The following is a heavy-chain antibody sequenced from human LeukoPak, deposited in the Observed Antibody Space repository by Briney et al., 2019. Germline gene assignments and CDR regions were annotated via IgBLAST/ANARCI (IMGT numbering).Heavy chain of an antibody. Sequence: PGGSLRLSCAASGFTFSSYSMNRVRQAPGKGLEWVSYISSSSSTIYYADSVKGRFTISRDNAKNSLYLQMNSLRDEDTAVYYCARDDVVVPAAPTIGIDYWGQGTLVTVSS. D-gene: IGHD2-2*01. V-gene: IGHV3-48*02. CDR2: ISSSSSTI. CDR3: ARDDVVVPAAPTIGIDY. J-gene: IGHJ4*02. CDR1: GFTFSSYS.